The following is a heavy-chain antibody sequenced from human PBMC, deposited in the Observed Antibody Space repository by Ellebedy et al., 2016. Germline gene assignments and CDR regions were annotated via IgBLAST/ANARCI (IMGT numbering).Heavy chain of an antibody. CDR3: ARERVDIVATIVIYYGMDV. V-gene: IGHV3-7*01. CDR1: GFSFSNYF. CDR2: IKQDGSEK. D-gene: IGHD5-12*01. Sequence: GGSLRLXCATSGFSFSNYFMTWIRRAPGKGLEWVANIKQDGSEKYYVDSVKGRFTISRDNAKNSLYLQMNSLRAEDTAVYYCARERVDIVATIVIYYGMDVWGQGTTVTVSS. J-gene: IGHJ6*02.